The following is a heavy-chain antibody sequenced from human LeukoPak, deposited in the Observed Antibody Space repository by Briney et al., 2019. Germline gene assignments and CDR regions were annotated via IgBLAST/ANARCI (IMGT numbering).Heavy chain of an antibody. D-gene: IGHD5-18*01. V-gene: IGHV3-21*01. Sequence: GGSLRLSCAASGFTFSDYIMNWVRQAPGKGLEWVSYISSSSNYIYYAGSVKGRFTISRDNAKNSLYLQMNSLRAEDTAVYYCARECMDTTMVDAFDIWGQGAMVTVSS. CDR3: ARECMDTTMVDAFDI. CDR2: ISSSSNYI. J-gene: IGHJ3*02. CDR1: GFTFSDYI.